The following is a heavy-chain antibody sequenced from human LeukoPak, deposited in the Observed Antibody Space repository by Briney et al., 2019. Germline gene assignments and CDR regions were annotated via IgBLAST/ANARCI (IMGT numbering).Heavy chain of an antibody. J-gene: IGHJ4*02. CDR1: GYTFSSYY. D-gene: IGHD2-15*01. CDR2: INPSGGST. V-gene: IGHV1-46*01. Sequence: SVKVSCKASGYTFSSYYMHWVRQAPGQGLEWMGIINPSGGSTSYAQKFQGRVTMTRDTSTSTVYMELSSLRSEDTAVYYCARVSPHCSGGSCYFDSWGQGTLVTVSS. CDR3: ARVSPHCSGGSCYFDS.